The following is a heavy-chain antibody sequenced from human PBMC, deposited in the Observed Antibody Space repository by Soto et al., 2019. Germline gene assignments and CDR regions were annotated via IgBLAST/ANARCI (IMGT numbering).Heavy chain of an antibody. J-gene: IGHJ4*02. CDR2: IYHSGST. CDR1: GGSISSGGYS. CDR3: AGGIAARPLGY. D-gene: IGHD6-6*01. Sequence: QLQLQESGSALVKPSQTLSLTCAVSGGSISSGGYSWSWIRQPPGKGLEGIGYIYHSGSTYYNPSLNSRVTISVDRSKNQFSLRLSSVTAADTAVYYCAGGIAARPLGYWGQGTLVTVSS. V-gene: IGHV4-30-2*01.